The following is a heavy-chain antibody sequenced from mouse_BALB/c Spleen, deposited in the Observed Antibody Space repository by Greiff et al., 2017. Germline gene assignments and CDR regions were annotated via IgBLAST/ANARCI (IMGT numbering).Heavy chain of an antibody. CDR2: INPYNDGT. CDR1: GYTFTSYV. V-gene: IGHV1-14*01. J-gene: IGHJ1*01. D-gene: IGHD1-1*01. CDR3: ASYYGSSYWYFDV. Sequence: EVQLQQSAPELVKPGASVKMSCKASGYTFTSYVMHWVKQKPGQGLEWIGYINPYNDGTKYNEKFKGKATLTSDKSSSTAYMELSSLTSEDSAVYYCASYYGSSYWYFDVWGAGTTVTVSS.